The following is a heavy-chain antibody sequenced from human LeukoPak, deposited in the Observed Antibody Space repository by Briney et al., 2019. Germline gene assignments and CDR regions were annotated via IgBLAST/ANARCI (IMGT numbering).Heavy chain of an antibody. CDR1: GYTFTSYG. J-gene: IGHJ4*02. CDR2: ISHLKGNT. Sequence: ASVKVSCKASGYTFTSYGIRWVRQAPAQGLEWMGWISHLKGNTNYAQKLQGRVTMTTDTSTSTAYMELRSLRSDDAAVYYCARDQSGVRVDYWGQGTLVTVSS. D-gene: IGHD2-8*01. CDR3: ARDQSGVRVDY. V-gene: IGHV1-18*01.